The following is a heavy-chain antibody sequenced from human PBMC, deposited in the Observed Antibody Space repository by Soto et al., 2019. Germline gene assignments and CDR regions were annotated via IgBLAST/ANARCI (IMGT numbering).Heavy chain of an antibody. D-gene: IGHD3-22*01. CDR1: GYTFTSYG. CDR3: ARDLLDYYDRGSFDY. V-gene: IGHV1-18*04. Sequence: ASVKVSCKASGYTFTSYGISWVRQAPGQGLEWMGWISAYNGNTNYAQKLQGRVTMTTDTSTSTAYMELRSLRSDDTAVYYCARDLLDYYDRGSFDYWGQGTLVTVSP. CDR2: ISAYNGNT. J-gene: IGHJ4*02.